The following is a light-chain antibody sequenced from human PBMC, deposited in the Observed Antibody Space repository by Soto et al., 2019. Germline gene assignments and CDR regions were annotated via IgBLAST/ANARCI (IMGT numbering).Light chain of an antibody. CDR2: DVS. V-gene: IGLV2-14*03. CDR3: SSYTTSNTRQIV. CDR1: SSDVGGYNY. J-gene: IGLJ1*01. Sequence: QSALTQPASVSGSPGQSITISCTGNSSDVGGYNYVSWYQHHPGKAPKLMIFDVSNRPSGVSNRFSGSKSGNTASLTISGLQPEDEADYYCSSYTTSNTRQIVFGTGTNVTVL.